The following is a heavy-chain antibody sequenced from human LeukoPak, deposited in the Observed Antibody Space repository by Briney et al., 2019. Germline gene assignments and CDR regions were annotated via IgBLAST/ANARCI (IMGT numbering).Heavy chain of an antibody. D-gene: IGHD6-19*01. CDR3: ARGPLAFRRVAGIFS. J-gene: IGHJ5*02. Sequence: SETLSLTRAVSGGSFNGYSYTWIRQPPGKGLEWIGEIIHSGGTSYNPSLKSRLTISVDTSRKQFSLKLTSVTAADTALYFCARGPLAFRRVAGIFSWGRGTQVTVSS. CDR1: GGSFNGYS. V-gene: IGHV4-34*01. CDR2: IIHSGGT.